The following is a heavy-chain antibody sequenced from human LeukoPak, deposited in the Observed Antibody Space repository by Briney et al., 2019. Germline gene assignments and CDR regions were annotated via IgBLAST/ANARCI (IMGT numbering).Heavy chain of an antibody. J-gene: IGHJ4*02. CDR1: GFTLSSYG. D-gene: IGHD6-13*01. CDR2: IWYDGSNK. Sequence: PGGSLRLSCAASGFTLSSYGMHWVRQAPGKGLEWVAVIWYDGSNKYYADSVKGRFTISRDNSKNTLYLQMNSLRAEDTAVYYCARDRLAAAGGIDYWGQGTLVTVSS. V-gene: IGHV3-33*01. CDR3: ARDRLAAAGGIDY.